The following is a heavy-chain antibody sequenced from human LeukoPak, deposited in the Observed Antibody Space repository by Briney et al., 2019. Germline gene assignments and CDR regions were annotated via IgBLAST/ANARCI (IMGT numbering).Heavy chain of an antibody. Sequence: GGSLRLSCSASGFTFNIYSMNWVRQAPGKGLEWVAYISSGGSTTYYGDSVRGRFTISRDNAKNSLYLQMNSLSNEDTAVYYCARCSDYGDYMPLDYWGQGTLVTVSP. CDR2: ISSGGSTT. CDR3: ARCSDYGDYMPLDY. J-gene: IGHJ4*02. D-gene: IGHD4-17*01. V-gene: IGHV3-48*02. CDR1: GFTFNIYS.